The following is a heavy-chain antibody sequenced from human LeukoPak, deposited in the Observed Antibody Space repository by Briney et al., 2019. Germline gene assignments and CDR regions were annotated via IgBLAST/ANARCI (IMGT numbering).Heavy chain of an antibody. J-gene: IGHJ4*02. CDR1: GFTFSSCG. CDR3: VKGQDSGFYRTSDY. V-gene: IGHV3-30*18. D-gene: IGHD6-19*01. Sequence: GGSLRLSCAASGFTFSSCGMHWVRQAPGKGLEWLAVFSYDGINKYYTDSVKGRFTISRDNSKNTLYLQMNSLRAEDTALYYCVKGQDSGFYRTSDYWGQGTLVTVSS. CDR2: FSYDGINK.